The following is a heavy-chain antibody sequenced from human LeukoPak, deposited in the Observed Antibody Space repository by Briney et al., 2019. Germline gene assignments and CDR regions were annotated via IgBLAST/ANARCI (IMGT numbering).Heavy chain of an antibody. CDR1: GGSLSSSTCY. Sequence: PSETLSLTCTVSGGSLSSSTCYWGWIRQPPGKGLEWIGNIYYSGSTYYNASLKSRVTISVDTSKNQFSLKLSSVTAADTAVYYCATLFRTDAFDIWGQGTMVTVSS. V-gene: IGHV4-39*01. CDR3: ATLFRTDAFDI. CDR2: IYYSGST. J-gene: IGHJ3*02.